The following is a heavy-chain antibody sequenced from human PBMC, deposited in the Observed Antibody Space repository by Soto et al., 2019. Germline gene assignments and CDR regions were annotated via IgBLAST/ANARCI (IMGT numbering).Heavy chain of an antibody. CDR3: ARGGHIAVVTDSFDS. CDR1: GYPFNTYY. CDR2: IHPSGGGS. J-gene: IGHJ4*02. Sequence: ASVKVSCKSSGYPFNTYYLHWVRQAPGQGLEWMGMIHPSGGGSTYAQKFLGRVTMTMDSSTSTVFMELTSLRSADTAVYYCARGGHIAVVTDSFDSWGQGTLVTISS. V-gene: IGHV1-46*02. D-gene: IGHD2-21*02.